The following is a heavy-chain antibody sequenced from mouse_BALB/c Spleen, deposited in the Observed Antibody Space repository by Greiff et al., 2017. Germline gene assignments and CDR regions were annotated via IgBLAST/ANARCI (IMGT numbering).Heavy chain of an antibody. J-gene: IGHJ1*01. CDR2: INSNGGST. V-gene: IGHV5-6-3*01. D-gene: IGHD1-1*01. CDR3: AREDGSSYGWYFDV. CDR1: GFTFSSYG. Sequence: EVKLVESGGDLVKPGGSLKLSCAASGFTFSSYGMSWVRQTPDKRLELVATINSNGGSTYYPDSVKGRFTISRDNAKNTLYLQMSSLKSEDTAMYYCAREDGSSYGWYFDVWGAGTTVTVSS.